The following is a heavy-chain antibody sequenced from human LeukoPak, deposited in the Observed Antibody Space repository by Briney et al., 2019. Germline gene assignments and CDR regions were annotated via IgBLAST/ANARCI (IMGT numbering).Heavy chain of an antibody. CDR1: GFTVSSNY. V-gene: IGHV3-53*01. CDR2: IYSGGST. CDR3: AKNALVFAFAEFDF. D-gene: IGHD3-3*01. J-gene: IGHJ4*02. Sequence: GGSLRLSCAASGFTVSSNYMSWVRQAPGKGLEWVSVIYSGGSTYYADSVKGRFTISRDNSRNTMYLQMNSLRAEDTAVYYCAKNALVFAFAEFDFWGQGTLVTVSS.